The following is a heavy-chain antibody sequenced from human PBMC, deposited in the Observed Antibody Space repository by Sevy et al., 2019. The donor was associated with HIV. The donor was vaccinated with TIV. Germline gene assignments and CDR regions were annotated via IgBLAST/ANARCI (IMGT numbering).Heavy chain of an antibody. CDR3: AKGSGSGYWNYVNY. CDR2: ISWDGGST. D-gene: IGHD1-7*01. Sequence: GGSLRLSCAASGFTFDDYTMRWVRQVPGKGLEWVSLISWDGGSTYYADSVKGRFTISRDNSKNSLYLQMKSLRAEDNALYYCAKGSGSGYWNYVNYWGQGTLVTVSS. V-gene: IGHV3-43*01. J-gene: IGHJ4*02. CDR1: GFTFDDYT.